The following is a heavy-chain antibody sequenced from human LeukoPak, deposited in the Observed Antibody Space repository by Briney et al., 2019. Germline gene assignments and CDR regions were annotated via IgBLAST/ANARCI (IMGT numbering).Heavy chain of an antibody. CDR1: GFTFSNAW. D-gene: IGHD3-3*01. CDR3: TTGITIFGVVIINDY. Sequence: GGSLRLSCAASGFTFSNAWMSWVRQAPGKGLEWVGRIKSKTDGGTTDYAAPVKGRFTISRDDSKNTLYLQMNSLKTEDTAVYYCTTGITIFGVVIINDYWGQGTLVTVS. CDR2: IKSKTDGGTT. J-gene: IGHJ4*02. V-gene: IGHV3-15*01.